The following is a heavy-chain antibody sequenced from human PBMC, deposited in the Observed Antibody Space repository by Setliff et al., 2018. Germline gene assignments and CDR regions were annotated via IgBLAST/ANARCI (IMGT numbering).Heavy chain of an antibody. CDR2: INPSSNRT. Sequence: ASVKVSCKASGYTFTSYYVHWVRQAPGQGLEWMGIINPSSNRTNYAQNFQGRVAMTRDTSTHTFYLEVRSLTSEDTAVYFCARDRGNGGNSGCFQHWGQGTLVTVSS. V-gene: IGHV1-46*01. J-gene: IGHJ1*01. CDR3: ARDRGNGGNSGCFQH. D-gene: IGHD2-21*02. CDR1: GYTFTSYY.